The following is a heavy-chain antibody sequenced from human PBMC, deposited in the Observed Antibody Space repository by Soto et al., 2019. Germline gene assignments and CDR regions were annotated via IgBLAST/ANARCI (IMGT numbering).Heavy chain of an antibody. CDR3: ARGRKDIVATIVDAFDI. D-gene: IGHD5-12*01. CDR2: IKQDGSEK. CDR1: GFTFSSYW. V-gene: IGHV3-7*03. Sequence: GGSLRLYCAASGFTFSSYWMSWVRQAPGKGLEWVANIKQDGSEKYYVDSVKGRFTISRDNAKNSLYLQMNSLRAEDAAVYYCARGRKDIVATIVDAFDIWGQGTMVTVSS. J-gene: IGHJ3*02.